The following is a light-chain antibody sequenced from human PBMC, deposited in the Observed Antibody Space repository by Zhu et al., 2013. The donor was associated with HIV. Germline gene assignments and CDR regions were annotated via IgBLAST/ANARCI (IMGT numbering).Light chain of an antibody. J-gene: IGLJ3*02. CDR2: DNN. Sequence: QSVLTQPPSVSAAPGQKVTISCSGSSSNIGNNYVSWYQQLPGTAPKLLIYDNNRRPLGIPDRFSGSKSGTSASLAISGLRSEDEALYYCASWDGTLSGWVFGGGTKLTVL. CDR1: SSNIGNNY. V-gene: IGLV1-51*01. CDR3: ASWDGTLSGWV.